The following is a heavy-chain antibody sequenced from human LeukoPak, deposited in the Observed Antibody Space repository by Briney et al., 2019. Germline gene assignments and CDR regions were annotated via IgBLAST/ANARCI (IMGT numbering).Heavy chain of an antibody. V-gene: IGHV6-1*01. D-gene: IGHD6-19*01. CDR3: ARSSASDYSSGARFRFDY. CDR2: TYYRSKWYN. Sequence: SQTLSLTCAISGDSVSSNSAAWNWIRQSPSRGLEWLGRTYYRSKWYNDYAVSVKSRITINPDTSKNQFSLQLNSVTPEDTAVYYCARSSASDYSSGARFRFDYWGQGTLVTVSS. J-gene: IGHJ4*02. CDR1: GDSVSSNSAA.